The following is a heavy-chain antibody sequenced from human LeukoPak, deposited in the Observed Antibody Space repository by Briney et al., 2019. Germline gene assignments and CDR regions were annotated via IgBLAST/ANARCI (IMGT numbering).Heavy chain of an antibody. CDR2: IRSKANSYAT. V-gene: IGHV3-73*01. D-gene: IGHD6-19*01. CDR3: TSALEPYSSGWFFDY. J-gene: IGHJ4*02. Sequence: GGSLRLSCAASGFTFSGSAMHWARQASGKGLEWVGRIRSKANSYATAYAAAVTGRFTISRDDSKNTAYLQMNSLKTEDTAVYYCTSALEPYSSGWFFDYWGQGTLVTVSS. CDR1: GFTFSGSA.